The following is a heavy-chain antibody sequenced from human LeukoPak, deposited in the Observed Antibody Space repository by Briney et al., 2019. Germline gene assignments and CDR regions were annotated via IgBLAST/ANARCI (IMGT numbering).Heavy chain of an antibody. V-gene: IGHV3-23*01. CDR2: ISGSGGST. J-gene: IGHJ5*02. CDR3: AKDPYSSSWSNWFDP. CDR1: GFTFSSHA. Sequence: GGSLRLSCAASGFTFSSHAMSWVRQAPGKGLEWVSAISGSGGSTYYADSVKGRFTISRDNSKNTLYLQMNSLRAEDTAVYYCAKDPYSSSWSNWFDPWGQGTLVTVSS. D-gene: IGHD6-13*01.